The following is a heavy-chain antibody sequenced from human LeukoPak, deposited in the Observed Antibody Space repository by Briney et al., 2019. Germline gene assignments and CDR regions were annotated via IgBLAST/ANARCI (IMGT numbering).Heavy chain of an antibody. V-gene: IGHV3-48*03. J-gene: IGHJ6*03. CDR2: ISSSGSTI. Sequence: PGGSLRLSCAASGFTFSSYEMNWVRQAPGKGLEWVSYISSSGSTIYYADSVKGRFTISRDNAKNSLYLQMNSLRAEDTALYYCARGVLLDNYYYYMDVWGKGTTVTVSS. D-gene: IGHD5/OR15-5a*01. CDR1: GFTFSSYE. CDR3: ARGVLLDNYYYYMDV.